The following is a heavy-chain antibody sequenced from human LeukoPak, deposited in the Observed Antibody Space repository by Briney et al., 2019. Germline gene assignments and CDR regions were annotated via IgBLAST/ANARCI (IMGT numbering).Heavy chain of an antibody. J-gene: IGHJ4*02. D-gene: IGHD3-22*01. CDR2: IYADGSS. CDR3: ARGYYYHR. CDR1: GGSVSSDNSY. V-gene: IGHV4-61*02. Sequence: SETLSLICTVSGGSVSSDNSYWNWIRQPAGKGLEWIGRIYADGSSTYNPSLKSRVTISVEAPKNQFSLRLSSLTAADTAVYYCARGYYYHRWGQGTLVSVSS.